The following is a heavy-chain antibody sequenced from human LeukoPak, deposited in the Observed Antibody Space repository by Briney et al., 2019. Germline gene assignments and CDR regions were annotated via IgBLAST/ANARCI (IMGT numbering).Heavy chain of an antibody. Sequence: GGSLRLSCAASGFPFCAYEMNWVRQAPGKGLVWVSYISVSGGTIYYADSVKGRFTISRDNAKQSLYLQMNSLGAEDTAVYYCARGTLYYGSESYDYWGQGTLVIVSS. V-gene: IGHV3-48*03. CDR2: ISVSGGTI. J-gene: IGHJ4*02. CDR3: ARGTLYYGSESYDY. CDR1: GFPFCAYE. D-gene: IGHD3-10*01.